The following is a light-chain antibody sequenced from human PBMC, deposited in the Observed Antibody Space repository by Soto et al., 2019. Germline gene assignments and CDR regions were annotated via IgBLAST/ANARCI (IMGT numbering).Light chain of an antibody. Sequence: EIVLTQSPGTLSLSPGERATLSCRASQSVSSSYLAWYQQKPGQAPRLLIYAASTRATGIPARFSGSGSETEFTLTISSLQSEDFAVYFCQQYNYWPKTFGQGTTVEIK. CDR2: AAS. CDR1: QSVSSSY. J-gene: IGKJ1*01. V-gene: IGKV3-15*01. CDR3: QQYNYWPKT.